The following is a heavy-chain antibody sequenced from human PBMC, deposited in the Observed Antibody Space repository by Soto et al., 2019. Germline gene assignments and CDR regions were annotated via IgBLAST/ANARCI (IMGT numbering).Heavy chain of an antibody. D-gene: IGHD6-13*01. J-gene: IGHJ6*02. CDR3: ARGGSSYYYGMDV. CDR2: ISYDGSNK. V-gene: IGHV3-30-3*01. Sequence: GGSLRLSCAASGFTFSSYAMHWVRQAPGKGLEWVAVISYDGSNKYYADSVKGRFTISRDNSKNTLYLQMNSLRAEDTAVYYCARGGSSYYYGMDVWGQGTTVTVSS. CDR1: GFTFSSYA.